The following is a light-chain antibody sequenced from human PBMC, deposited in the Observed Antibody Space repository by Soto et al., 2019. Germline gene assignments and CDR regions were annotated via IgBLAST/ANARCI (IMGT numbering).Light chain of an antibody. Sequence: QSALTQPASVPGSPGQSITISCTGTSSDVGSYNLVSWYQQHPGKAPKLMIYEGSKRPSGVSNRFSGSKSGNTASLTISGLQAEDEADYYCCSYAGSIPYVFGTGTKVTVL. V-gene: IGLV2-23*01. CDR3: CSYAGSIPYV. J-gene: IGLJ1*01. CDR2: EGS. CDR1: SSDVGSYNL.